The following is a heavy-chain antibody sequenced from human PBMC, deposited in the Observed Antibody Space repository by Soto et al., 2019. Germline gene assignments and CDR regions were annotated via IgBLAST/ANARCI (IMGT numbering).Heavy chain of an antibody. CDR1: GYTFTSYG. CDR3: ARDRTIVVVITTYAFDI. J-gene: IGHJ3*02. V-gene: IGHV1-18*01. D-gene: IGHD3-22*01. Sequence: ASVKVSCKASGYTFTSYGISWVRPAPGQGLEWMGWISAYNGNTNYAQKLQGRVTMTTDTSTSTAYMELRSLRSDDTAVYYCARDRTIVVVITTYAFDIWGQGTMVTVSS. CDR2: ISAYNGNT.